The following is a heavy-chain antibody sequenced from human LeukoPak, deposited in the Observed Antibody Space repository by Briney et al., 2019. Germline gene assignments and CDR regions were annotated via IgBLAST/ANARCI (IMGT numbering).Heavy chain of an antibody. J-gene: IGHJ4*02. CDR2: IYHSGST. D-gene: IGHD3-3*01. CDR3: ARGHYDPLDY. CDR1: GYSISSGYY. V-gene: IGHV4-38-2*02. Sequence: KPSETLSLTCTVSGYSISSGYYWGWIRQPPGKGLEWIGSIYHSGSTYYNPSLKSRVTISVDTSKNQFSLKLSSVTAADTAVYYCARGHYDPLDYWGQGTLVTVSS.